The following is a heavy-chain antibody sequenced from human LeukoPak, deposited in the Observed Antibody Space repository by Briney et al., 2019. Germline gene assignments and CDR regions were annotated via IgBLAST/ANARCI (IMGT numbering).Heavy chain of an antibody. CDR3: ARDFYGGNSEALDY. J-gene: IGHJ4*02. Sequence: SETLSLTCAVYGGSFSGYYWSWIRQPPGKGLEWIGEINHSGSTNYNPSLKSRVTISVDTSKNQFSLKLSSVTAADTAVYYCARDFYGGNSEALDYWGQGTLVTVSS. CDR2: INHSGST. D-gene: IGHD4-23*01. V-gene: IGHV4-34*01. CDR1: GGSFSGYY.